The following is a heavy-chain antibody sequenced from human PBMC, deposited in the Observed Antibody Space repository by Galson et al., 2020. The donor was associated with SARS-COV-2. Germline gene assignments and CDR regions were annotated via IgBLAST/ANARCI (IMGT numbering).Heavy chain of an antibody. D-gene: IGHD3-10*01. V-gene: IGHV4-30-4*01. CDR1: GGSITSGDYY. CDR2: IYYSGSP. Sequence: SETLSLTCTVSGGSITSGDYYWSWIRQSPGKGLEWIGYIYYSGSPYSNPSLKSRVTISLQTSKNQFSLKINSVTAADTAVYYCASFYFGSASYYPFDYWGPGTLVTVSS. CDR3: ASFYFGSASYYPFDY. J-gene: IGHJ4*02.